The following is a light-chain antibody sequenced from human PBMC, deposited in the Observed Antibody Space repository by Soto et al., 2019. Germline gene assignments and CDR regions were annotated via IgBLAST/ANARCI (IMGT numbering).Light chain of an antibody. J-gene: IGLJ2*01. V-gene: IGLV2-14*03. Sequence: QSALTQPASVSGSPGQSITISCTGTSSDIGANDFVSWYQQHPVKAPKLMIYDIRNRPSGVSNRFAGSKSGNTASLTISGRQPEEEADYYCSSYRSGSVLFGGGTKLTLL. CDR3: SSYRSGSVL. CDR2: DIR. CDR1: SSDIGANDF.